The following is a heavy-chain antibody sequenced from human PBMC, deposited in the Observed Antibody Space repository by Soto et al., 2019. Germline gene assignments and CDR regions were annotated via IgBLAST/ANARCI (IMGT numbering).Heavy chain of an antibody. J-gene: IGHJ5*02. CDR3: ARVVGYCSSTSCYSAWFDP. V-gene: IGHV4-30-4*01. CDR1: GGSISSGDYY. D-gene: IGHD2-2*01. CDR2: IYYSGST. Sequence: SETLSLTCTVSGGSISSGDYYWSWIRQPPGKGLEWIGYIYYSGSTYYNPSLKSRVTISVDTSKNQFSLKLSSVTAADTAVYYCARVVGYCSSTSCYSAWFDPWGQGTLVTVS.